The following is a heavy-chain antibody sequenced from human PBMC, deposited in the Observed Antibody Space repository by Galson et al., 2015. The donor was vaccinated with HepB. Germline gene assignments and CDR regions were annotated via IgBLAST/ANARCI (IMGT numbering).Heavy chain of an antibody. V-gene: IGHV1-69*04. CDR3: ARDTVGATKGFDY. CDR1: GGTFSSYT. D-gene: IGHD1-26*01. Sequence: SVKVSCKASGGTFSSYTISRVRQAPGQGLEWMGRIIPILGVANYAQKFQGRVTITADKSTSTAYMELSSLRSEDTAVYYCARDTVGATKGFDYWGQGTLVTVSS. CDR2: IIPILGVA. J-gene: IGHJ4*02.